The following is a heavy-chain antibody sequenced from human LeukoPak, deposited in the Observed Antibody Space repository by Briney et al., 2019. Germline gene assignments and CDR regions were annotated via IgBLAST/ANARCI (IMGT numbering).Heavy chain of an antibody. CDR2: IYYSGST. CDR3: ARGYSSSWYPQDY. Sequence: SETLSLTCTVSGGSISSGGYYWSWIRQHPGKGLEWIGYIYYSGSTYYNPSLKSRVTISVDTSKNQFSLKLSSVTAADTAVYYCARGYSSSWYPQDYWGQGTLVTVSS. J-gene: IGHJ4*02. CDR1: GGSISSGGYY. D-gene: IGHD6-13*01. V-gene: IGHV4-31*03.